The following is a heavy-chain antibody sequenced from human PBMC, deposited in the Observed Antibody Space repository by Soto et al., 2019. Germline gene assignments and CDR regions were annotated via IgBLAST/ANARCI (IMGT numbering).Heavy chain of an antibody. J-gene: IGHJ4*02. CDR3: ARGYGDGYGAYQNGLTAFDY. CDR1: GGTFSSYA. D-gene: IGHD4-17*01. CDR2: IIPIFGTA. V-gene: IGHV1-69*12. Sequence: QVQLVQSGAEVKKPGSSVKVSCKASGGTFSSYAISWVRQAPGQGLEWMGGIIPIFGTANYAQKFQGRVTSTADEAPSTAYMVLSSRISEDTAVYYCARGYGDGYGAYQNGLTAFDYWGQGPLVAVSS.